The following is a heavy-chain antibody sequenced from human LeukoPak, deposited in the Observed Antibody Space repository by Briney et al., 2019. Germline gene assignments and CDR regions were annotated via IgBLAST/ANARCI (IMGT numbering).Heavy chain of an antibody. V-gene: IGHV4-59*08. D-gene: IGHD4-17*01. CDR3: ARLYGDYGGYFQH. CDR1: GGSISSYY. Sequence: PSETLSLTCTVSGGSISSYYWSWIRQPPGKGLEWIGYIYYSGSTNYNPSLKSRVTISVDTSKNQFPLKLSSVTAADTAVYYCARLYGDYGGYFQHWGQGTLVTVSS. CDR2: IYYSGST. J-gene: IGHJ1*01.